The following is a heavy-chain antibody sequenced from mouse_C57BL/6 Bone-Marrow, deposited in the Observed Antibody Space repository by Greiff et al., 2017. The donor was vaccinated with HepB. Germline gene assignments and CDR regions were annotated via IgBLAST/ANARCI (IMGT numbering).Heavy chain of an antibody. Sequence: GVDFSRYWMSWVRRAPGKGLEWIGEINPDSSTINYAPSLKDKFIISRDNAKNTLYLQMSKVRSEDTALYYCARPKYYGSSWYFDVWGTGTTVTVSS. V-gene: IGHV4-1*01. D-gene: IGHD1-1*01. J-gene: IGHJ1*03. CDR2: INPDSSTI. CDR3: ARPKYYGSSWYFDV. CDR1: GVDFSRYW.